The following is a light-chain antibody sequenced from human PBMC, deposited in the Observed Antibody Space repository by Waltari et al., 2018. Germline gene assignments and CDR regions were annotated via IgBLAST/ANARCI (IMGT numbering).Light chain of an antibody. CDR1: QGISSY. J-gene: IGKJ3*01. V-gene: IGKV1-9*01. CDR3: QQLNSYPGA. Sequence: DIQLTQSPSFLSASVGDRVPITCRASQGISSYLAWNQQKPGKAPKLLIYAASTLQSGVPSRFSGSGSGTEFTLTISSLQPEDFATYYCQQLNSYPGAFGPGTKVDIK. CDR2: AAS.